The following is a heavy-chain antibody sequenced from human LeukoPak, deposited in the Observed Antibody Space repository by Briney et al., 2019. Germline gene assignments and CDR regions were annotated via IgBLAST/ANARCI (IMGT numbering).Heavy chain of an antibody. J-gene: IGHJ3*02. CDR1: GFTFSSYW. CDR3: ARLSGSYRDDAFDI. Sequence: GGSLRLSCAASGFTFSSYWMHWVRHAPGKGLVWVSRLNSDGSSTTYADSVKGRFTISRDNAKNTLYLQMNSLRAEDTAVYYCARLSGSYRDDAFDIWGQGTMVTVSS. CDR2: LNSDGSST. D-gene: IGHD1-26*01. V-gene: IGHV3-74*01.